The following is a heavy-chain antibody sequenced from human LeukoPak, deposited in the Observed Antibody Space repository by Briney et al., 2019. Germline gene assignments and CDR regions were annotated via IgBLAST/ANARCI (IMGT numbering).Heavy chain of an antibody. V-gene: IGHV3-30*18. CDR3: AKGGGGSYLYFDY. Sequence: PGRSLRLSCAASGVTFSSYGMHWVRQAPGKGMEWVAVISYDGSNKYYADSVKGRFTISRDNSKNTLYLQMNSLRAEDSAVYYCAKGGGGSYLYFDYWGQGTLVTVSS. J-gene: IGHJ4*02. CDR2: ISYDGSNK. D-gene: IGHD1-26*01. CDR1: GVTFSSYG.